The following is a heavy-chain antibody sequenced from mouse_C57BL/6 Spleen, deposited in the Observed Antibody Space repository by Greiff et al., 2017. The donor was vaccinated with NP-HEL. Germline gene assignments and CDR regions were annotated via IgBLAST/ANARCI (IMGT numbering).Heavy chain of an antibody. CDR1: GYTFTDYY. Sequence: VQLQQSGPVLVKPGASVKMSCKASGYTFTDYYMNWVKQSHGKSLEWIGVINPYNGGPSYNQKFKGKATLTVDKSSSTAYMELNSLTSEDSAVDYCARPSYYGSSPWFAYWGQGTLVTVSA. J-gene: IGHJ3*01. CDR2: INPYNGGP. D-gene: IGHD1-1*01. V-gene: IGHV1-19*01. CDR3: ARPSYYGSSPWFAY.